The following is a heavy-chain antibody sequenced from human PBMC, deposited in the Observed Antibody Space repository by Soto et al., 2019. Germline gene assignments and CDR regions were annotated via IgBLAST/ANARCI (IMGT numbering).Heavy chain of an antibody. D-gene: IGHD3-22*01. CDR1: GFTFSSYA. CDR2: ISGSGGST. CDR3: AKVGPITMIVVVSPSRT. V-gene: IGHV3-23*01. Sequence: GGSLRLSCAASGFTFSSYAMSWVRQAPGKGLEWVSAISGSGGSTYYADSVKGRFTISRDNSKNTLYLQMNSLRAEDTAVYYCAKVGPITMIVVVSPSRTWGQGTLVTVSS. J-gene: IGHJ5*02.